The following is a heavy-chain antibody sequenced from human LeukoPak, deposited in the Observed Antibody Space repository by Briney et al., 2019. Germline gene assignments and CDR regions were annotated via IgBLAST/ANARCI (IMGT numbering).Heavy chain of an antibody. D-gene: IGHD7-27*01. V-gene: IGHV4-30-4*01. Sequence: PSETLSLTCTVSGGSISSGDYYWSWIRQPPGKGLEWIGFISYIGTAHYNPSLKSRSTISVDTSKNQFSLRLSSVTAEDTAVYFCARYDPKSTAGVVDCWGQGTLVTVSS. CDR2: ISYIGTA. J-gene: IGHJ4*02. CDR1: GGSISSGDYY. CDR3: ARYDPKSTAGVVDC.